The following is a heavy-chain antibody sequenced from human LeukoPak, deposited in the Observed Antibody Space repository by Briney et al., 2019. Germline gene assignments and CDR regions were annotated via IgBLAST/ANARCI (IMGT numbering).Heavy chain of an antibody. V-gene: IGHV3-7*01. CDR1: GFTFSSYW. CDR2: IKQDGSEK. Sequence: GGSLRLSCAASGFTFSSYWMSWVGQAPGKGLEWVANIKQDGSEKYYVDSVKGRFTISRDNAKNSLYLQMNSLRAEDTAVYYCARDTGGSYAYFDYWGQGTLVTVSS. D-gene: IGHD1-26*01. CDR3: ARDTGGSYAYFDY. J-gene: IGHJ4*02.